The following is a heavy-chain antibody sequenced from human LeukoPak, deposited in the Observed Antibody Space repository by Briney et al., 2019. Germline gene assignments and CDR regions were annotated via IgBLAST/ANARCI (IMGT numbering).Heavy chain of an antibody. V-gene: IGHV1-2*06. Sequence: ASVKVSCKASGYTFTNYDINWVRQATGQGLEWMGRINPNSGGTNYAQKFQGRVTMTRDTSISTAYMELSRLRSDDTAVYYCARGDVPLRYFDWFHPRGAFDIWGQGTMVTVSS. CDR2: INPNSGGT. CDR3: ARGDVPLRYFDWFHPRGAFDI. D-gene: IGHD3-9*01. J-gene: IGHJ3*02. CDR1: GYTFTNYD.